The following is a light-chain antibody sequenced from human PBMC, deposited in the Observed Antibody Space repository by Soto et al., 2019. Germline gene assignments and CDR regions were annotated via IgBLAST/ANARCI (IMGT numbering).Light chain of an antibody. CDR2: WAY. CDR3: KQLSTYPST. V-gene: IGKV4-1*01. J-gene: IGKJ4*01. Sequence: DIVMTQSPDSLAVSLGERATISCRSSQNILYSTNKRNYLAWYQRKPGQPHKLLIYWAYTRESGVPDRFSSSGSGTDFTPTIRSLQAEDFATYYCKQLSTYPSTFGGGTKVDI. CDR1: QNILYSTNKRNY.